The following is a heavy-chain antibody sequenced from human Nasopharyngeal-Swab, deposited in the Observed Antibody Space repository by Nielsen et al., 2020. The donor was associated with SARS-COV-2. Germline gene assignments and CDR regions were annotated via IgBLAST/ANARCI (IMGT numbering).Heavy chain of an antibody. CDR1: GYTFTSFG. CDR3: ATAYGSVSSNEY. Sequence: ASVKVSCKASGYTFTSFGISWVRQAPGQGLEWMGWISSYNGDTHYAHSLQGRITMTTDTSTSTAYLELRSLRSDDTAMYYCATAYGSVSSNEYWGQGTLVTVSS. J-gene: IGHJ4*02. V-gene: IGHV1-18*01. CDR2: ISSYNGDT. D-gene: IGHD3-10*01.